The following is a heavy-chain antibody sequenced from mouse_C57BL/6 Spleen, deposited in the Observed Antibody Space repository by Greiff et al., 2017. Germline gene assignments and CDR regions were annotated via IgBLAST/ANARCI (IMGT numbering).Heavy chain of an antibody. CDR3: ARGGYYDYDGWYFDV. Sequence: QVQLKQPGAELVKPGASVKLSCKASGYTFTSYWMHWVKQRPGRGLEWIGRIDPNSGGTKYNEKFKSKATLTVDKPSSTAYMQLSSLTSEDSAVYYCARGGYYDYDGWYFDVWGTGTTVTVSS. CDR1: GYTFTSYW. J-gene: IGHJ1*03. V-gene: IGHV1-72*01. D-gene: IGHD2-4*01. CDR2: IDPNSGGT.